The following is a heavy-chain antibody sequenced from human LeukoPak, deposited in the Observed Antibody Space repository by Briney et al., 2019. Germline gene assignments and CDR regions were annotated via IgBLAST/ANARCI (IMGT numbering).Heavy chain of an antibody. J-gene: IGHJ4*02. V-gene: IGHV4-59*01. Sequence: SETLSLTCTVSGGSISNYYWSWIRRPPGKGLEWIGYIYHSGSTNYNPSLKSRVTISVDTSKNQFSLKLSSVTAADTAVYYCARGANSFDYWGQGTLVTVSS. CDR2: IYHSGST. CDR3: ARGANSFDY. D-gene: IGHD4/OR15-4a*01. CDR1: GGSISNYY.